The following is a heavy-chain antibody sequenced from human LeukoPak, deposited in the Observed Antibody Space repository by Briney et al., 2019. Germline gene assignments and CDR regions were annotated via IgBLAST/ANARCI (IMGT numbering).Heavy chain of an antibody. CDR1: GFTFSTHG. CDR3: ARVRGPTVTTWYFDL. Sequence: GGSLRLSCGASGFTFSTHGMIWVRQAPGKGLEWVSYISPRSATIYYADSVKGRFTISRDDARNSLFLQMHSLRAGDTAVYYCARVRGPTVTTWYFDLWGCGTLVTVSS. J-gene: IGHJ2*01. CDR2: ISPRSATI. D-gene: IGHD4-17*01. V-gene: IGHV3-48*01.